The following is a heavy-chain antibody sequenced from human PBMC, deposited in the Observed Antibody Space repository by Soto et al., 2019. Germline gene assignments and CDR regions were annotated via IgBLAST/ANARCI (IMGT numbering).Heavy chain of an antibody. V-gene: IGHV4-39*01. D-gene: IGHD3-10*01. Sequence: SETLSLTCTVSGGSISSSSYYWGWIRQPPGKGLEWIGSIYYSGSTYYNPSLKSRVTISVDTPKNQFSLKLSSVTAADTAVYYCARQRGVGWFDPWGQGTLVTVSS. CDR3: ARQRGVGWFDP. CDR2: IYYSGST. CDR1: GGSISSSSYY. J-gene: IGHJ5*02.